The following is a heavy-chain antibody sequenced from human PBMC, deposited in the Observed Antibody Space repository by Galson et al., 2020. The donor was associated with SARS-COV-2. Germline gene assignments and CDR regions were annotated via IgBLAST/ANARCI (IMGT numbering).Heavy chain of an antibody. J-gene: IGHJ4*02. V-gene: IGHV1-2*02. D-gene: IGHD6-13*01. Sequence: ASVKVSCQASGYSFTGYYIHWVRQAPGEGLEWMGGVNPNTGDMKYIEKFQGRVSMTRDTSLTPAYLELGRLTPDDPAVYYCARDRISAPDDFDYWGQGTLVTVSS. CDR2: VNPNTGDM. CDR1: GYSFTGYY. CDR3: ARDRISAPDDFDY.